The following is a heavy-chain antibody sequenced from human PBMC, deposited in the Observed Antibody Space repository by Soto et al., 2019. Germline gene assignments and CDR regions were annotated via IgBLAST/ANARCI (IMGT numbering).Heavy chain of an antibody. CDR3: AKWSLSAAERYYYYGMDV. Sequence: GGSLRLSCAASGFTFSSYAMSWVRQAPGKGLEWVSAISGSGGSTYYADSVKGRFTISRDNSKNTLYLQMNSLRAEDTAVYYCAKWSLSAAERYYYYGMDVWGQGTTVTVSS. D-gene: IGHD6-25*01. CDR1: GFTFSSYA. CDR2: ISGSGGST. V-gene: IGHV3-23*01. J-gene: IGHJ6*02.